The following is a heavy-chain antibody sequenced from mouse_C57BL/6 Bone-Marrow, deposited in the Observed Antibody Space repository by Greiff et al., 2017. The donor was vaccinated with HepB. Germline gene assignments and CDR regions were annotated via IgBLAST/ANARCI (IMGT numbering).Heavy chain of an antibody. CDR3: ARRGYGSSHWYFDV. V-gene: IGHV5-6*02. J-gene: IGHJ1*03. CDR2: ISSGGSYT. Sequence: EVNVVESGGDLVKPGGSLKLSCAASGFTFSSYGMSWVRQTPDKRLEWVATISSGGSYTYYPDSVKGRFIISRDNAKNTLYLQMSSLKSEDTAMYYCARRGYGSSHWYFDVWGTGTTVTVSS. D-gene: IGHD1-1*01. CDR1: GFTFSSYG.